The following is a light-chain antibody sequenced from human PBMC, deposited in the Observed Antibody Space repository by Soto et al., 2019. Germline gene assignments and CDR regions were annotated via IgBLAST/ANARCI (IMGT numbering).Light chain of an antibody. CDR2: WAS. V-gene: IGKV4-1*01. CDR1: QSVLYSSNNKNY. CDR3: QQYYSTPLT. Sequence: DIVMTQSPDSLAVSLGERATINCKSSQSVLYSSNNKNYLAWYQQKPGQPPKLLIYWASTRESGVPDRFSGSGSGTDFNLTISSLQAADVAVYYCQQYYSTPLTFGQGTKLEIK. J-gene: IGKJ2*01.